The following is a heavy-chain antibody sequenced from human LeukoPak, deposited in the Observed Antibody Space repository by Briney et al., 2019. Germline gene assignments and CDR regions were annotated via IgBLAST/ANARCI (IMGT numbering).Heavy chain of an antibody. Sequence: SGGSLRLSCAASGFTFDDYAMQWVRQAPGKGLEWVSLISGDGGSTYYADSVKGRFTISRDNSKNSLYLQMNSLRTEDTALYYCAKDIVSGYDDDAFDIWGQGTMVTVSS. J-gene: IGHJ3*02. CDR1: GFTFDDYA. D-gene: IGHD5-12*01. V-gene: IGHV3-43*02. CDR3: AKDIVSGYDDDAFDI. CDR2: ISGDGGST.